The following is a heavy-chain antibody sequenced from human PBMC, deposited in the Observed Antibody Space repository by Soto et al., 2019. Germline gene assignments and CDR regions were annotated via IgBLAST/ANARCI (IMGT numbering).Heavy chain of an antibody. CDR2: ISGSGGST. CDR1: GFTFSSYA. V-gene: IGHV3-23*01. J-gene: IGHJ4*02. CDR3: AKADRPAILSYYYDSSGYYYYY. D-gene: IGHD3-22*01. Sequence: GGSLRLSCAASGFTFSSYAMSWVRQAPGKGLEWVSAISGSGGSTYYADSVKGRFAISRDNSKNTLYLQMNSLRAEDTAVYYCAKADRPAILSYYYDSSGYYYYYWGQGTLVTVSS.